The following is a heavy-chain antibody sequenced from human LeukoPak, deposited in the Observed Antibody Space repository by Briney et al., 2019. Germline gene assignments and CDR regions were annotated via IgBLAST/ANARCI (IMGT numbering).Heavy chain of an antibody. V-gene: IGHV3-30*04. J-gene: IGHJ3*02. D-gene: IGHD1-7*01. Sequence: GGSLRLSCTASGFTFSRYSMHWVRQAPGKGLEWVAVISYDGTNKYHADSVKGRFSISRDNSKNTQYLQMKGLRAEDTAAYYCARDSVWQLDLSPDDAFDIWGQGTMVTVSS. CDR1: GFTFSRYS. CDR2: ISYDGTNK. CDR3: ARDSVWQLDLSPDDAFDI.